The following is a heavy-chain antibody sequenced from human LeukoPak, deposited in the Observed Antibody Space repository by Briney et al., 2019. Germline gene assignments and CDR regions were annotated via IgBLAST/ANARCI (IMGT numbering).Heavy chain of an antibody. CDR2: IYYSGST. V-gene: IGHV4-59*01. D-gene: IGHD5-18*01. CDR1: GGSISSYY. Sequence: SETLSLTCTVSGGSISSYYWSWIRQPPGKGLEWIGYIYYSGSTNYNPSLKSRVTISVDTFKNQFSLKLSSVTAADTAVYYCARDRGYSYGYDFDYWGQGTLVAVSS. CDR3: ARDRGYSYGYDFDY. J-gene: IGHJ4*02.